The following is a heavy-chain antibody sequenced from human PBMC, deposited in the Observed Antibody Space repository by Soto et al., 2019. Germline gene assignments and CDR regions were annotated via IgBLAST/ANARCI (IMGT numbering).Heavy chain of an antibody. CDR1: GYTFTIYD. CDR2: MNPNSGNT. J-gene: IGHJ3*02. CDR3: ARGHSACSNGCLDDAFYI. V-gene: IGHV1-8*01. D-gene: IGHD2-2*01. Sequence: ASVKVSCKASGYTFTIYDINWVLQATGQGLEWMGWMNPNSGNTGYAQKFQGRVTMTRNTSISTAYMELSSLRSEDTAVYYCARGHSACSNGCLDDAFYICGQGTMVTVSS.